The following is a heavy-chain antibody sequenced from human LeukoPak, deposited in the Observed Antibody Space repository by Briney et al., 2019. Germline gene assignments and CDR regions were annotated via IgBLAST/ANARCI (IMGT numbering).Heavy chain of an antibody. V-gene: IGHV4-4*02. CDR1: GGSITSPNW. J-gene: IGHJ4*02. Sequence: ASETLSLTCAVSGGSITSPNWWTWVRQPPGKGLEWIGEVYHTGSTNYSPSLKSRLTISVDKSNNQFSLKLTSVTAADTAVYYCASRHDSGPYWGQGTLVTVSS. CDR2: VYHTGST. D-gene: IGHD4-17*01. CDR3: ASRHDSGPY.